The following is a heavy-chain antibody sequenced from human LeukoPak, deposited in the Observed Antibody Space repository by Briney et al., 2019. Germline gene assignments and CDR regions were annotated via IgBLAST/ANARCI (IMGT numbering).Heavy chain of an antibody. CDR2: IIPIFATA. J-gene: IGHJ5*02. Sequence: GASVKVSCKASGGSFSSYAISWVRQAPGQGLEWMGGIIPIFATANYAQKFQGRVTITADKSTSTAYMELSSLRSEDTAVYYCARYIGNYYDSSGQGYWFDPWGQGTLVTVSS. CDR3: ARYIGNYYDSSGQGYWFDP. V-gene: IGHV1-69*06. D-gene: IGHD3-22*01. CDR1: GGSFSSYA.